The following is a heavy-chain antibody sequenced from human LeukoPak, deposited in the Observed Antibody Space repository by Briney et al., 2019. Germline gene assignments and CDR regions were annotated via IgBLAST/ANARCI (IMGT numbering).Heavy chain of an antibody. D-gene: IGHD3-10*01. V-gene: IGHV3-74*01. Sequence: GGSLRLSCAASGFTFSTYWMHWVRQAPGKGLVWVSRIDSDGSSTRYADSVKGRFTISRDNAKNSLYLQMNSLRAEDTAVYYCARDSLYYFNYWGQGTLVTVSS. CDR2: IDSDGSST. CDR1: GFTFSTYW. CDR3: ARDSLYYFNY. J-gene: IGHJ4*02.